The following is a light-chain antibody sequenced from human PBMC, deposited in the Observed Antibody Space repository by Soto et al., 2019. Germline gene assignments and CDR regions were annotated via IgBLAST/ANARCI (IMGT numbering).Light chain of an antibody. V-gene: IGKV1-5*03. J-gene: IGKJ1*01. CDR2: KAS. CDR1: QTISSW. CDR3: QHYNSYSEA. Sequence: DIQMTQSPSTLSGSVGDRVTITCRASQTISSWLAWYQQKPGKAPKLLIYKASTLKSGLPSRFSGSGSWTEFTLTISSLQPDDFATDYCQHYNSYSEAFGQGTKVELK.